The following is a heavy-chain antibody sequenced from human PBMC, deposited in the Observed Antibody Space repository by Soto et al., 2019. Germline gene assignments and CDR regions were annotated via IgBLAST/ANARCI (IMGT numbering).Heavy chain of an antibody. Sequence: GASVKVSCKASGYTFTTYDFNWVRQAPGQGLEWMGWLNPKSGNTGSAQKFQGRVTMTWDTSITTAYLDLTRLTTNDTATYFCATWVDYGDFEGFDFWGQGTLVTVSS. CDR2: LNPKSGNT. D-gene: IGHD4-17*01. CDR3: ATWVDYGDFEGFDF. V-gene: IGHV1-8*01. J-gene: IGHJ4*02. CDR1: GYTFTTYD.